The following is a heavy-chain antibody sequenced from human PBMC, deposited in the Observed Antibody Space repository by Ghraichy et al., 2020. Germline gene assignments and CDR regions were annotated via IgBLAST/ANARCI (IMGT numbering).Heavy chain of an antibody. Sequence: SETLSLTCTVSGGSISSGGYYWSWIRQHPGKGLEWIGYIYYSGSTYYNPSLKSRVTISVDTSKNQFSLKLSSVTAADTAVYYCAREVGYSNYYFDYWGQGTLVTVSS. CDR3: AREVGYSNYYFDY. J-gene: IGHJ4*02. V-gene: IGHV4-31*03. CDR2: IYYSGST. D-gene: IGHD4-11*01. CDR1: GGSISSGGYY.